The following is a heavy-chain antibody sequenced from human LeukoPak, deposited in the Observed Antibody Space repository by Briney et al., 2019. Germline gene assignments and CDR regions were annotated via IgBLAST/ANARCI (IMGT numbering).Heavy chain of an antibody. CDR2: ITSDGSNT. V-gene: IGHV3-23*01. J-gene: IGHJ6*03. D-gene: IGHD1-1*01. Sequence: GGSLRLSCAASGFTFTIYAMSWVRKAPGKGLEWVSSITSDGSNTWYADSVKGRFTISRDNSKNTLYLQMNSLRAEDTAVYYCARETNYYYYYMDVWGKGTTVTVSS. CDR3: ARETNYYYYYMDV. CDR1: GFTFTIYA.